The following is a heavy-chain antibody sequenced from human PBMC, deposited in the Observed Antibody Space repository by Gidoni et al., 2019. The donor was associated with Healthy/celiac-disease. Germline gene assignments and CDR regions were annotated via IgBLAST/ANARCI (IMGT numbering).Heavy chain of an antibody. CDR3: ARILVGGDYGGSWYFDL. V-gene: IGHV2-26*01. Sequence: QVTLKESGPVLVKPTETLTLTCTVSGLSLSNARMGVSWIRQPPGKALEWLAHIFSNDEKSYSTSLKSRITISKDTSKSQVVLTMTNMDPVDTATYYCARILVGGDYGGSWYFDLWGRGTLVTVSS. CDR2: IFSNDEK. J-gene: IGHJ2*01. D-gene: IGHD4-17*01. CDR1: GLSLSNARMG.